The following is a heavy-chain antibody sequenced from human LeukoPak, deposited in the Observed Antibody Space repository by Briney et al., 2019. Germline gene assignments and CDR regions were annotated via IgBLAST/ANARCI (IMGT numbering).Heavy chain of an antibody. CDR3: SRGHYGPDY. D-gene: IGHD3-16*01. Sequence: GGSLRLSCAASGFTFSTYAMSWVRRAPGKGLEWVSTVSGSGSSAYYADSVKGRFTISRDNAKGSVYLQVNILRAEDTAVYYCSRGHYGPDYWGQGTLVTVSS. CDR1: GFTFSTYA. CDR2: VSGSGSSA. V-gene: IGHV3-23*01. J-gene: IGHJ4*02.